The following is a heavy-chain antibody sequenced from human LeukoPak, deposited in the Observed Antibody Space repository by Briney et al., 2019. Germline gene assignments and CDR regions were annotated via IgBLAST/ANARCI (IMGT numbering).Heavy chain of an antibody. CDR3: ARGASGNYNYHYGMDV. D-gene: IGHD3-10*01. V-gene: IGHV3-72*01. CDR2: SRGKVKTYTT. J-gene: IGHJ6*02. CDR1: GFTFSDYY. Sequence: GALRLSCVASGFTFSDYYMDWVRQAPGKGLVWVARSRGKVKTYTTEYAASVKGRFTISRDESKNSLYLQMHSLIIEDTAVYYCARGASGNYNYHYGMDVWGQGTTVTVSS.